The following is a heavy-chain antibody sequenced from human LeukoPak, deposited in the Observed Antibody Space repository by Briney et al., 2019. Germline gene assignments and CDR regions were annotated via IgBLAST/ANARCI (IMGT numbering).Heavy chain of an antibody. D-gene: IGHD1-14*01. V-gene: IGHV3-23*01. CDR2: ISGGGGST. Sequence: GGSLRLSCAASGFTFDSYAMSWVRQAPGKGLEWVSGISGGGGSTYYADSVRGRFTISRDNSKNTLYLQMNSLRAEDTAVYYRAKDWASGNYFDYWGQGTLVTVSS. CDR3: AKDWASGNYFDY. J-gene: IGHJ4*02. CDR1: GFTFDSYA.